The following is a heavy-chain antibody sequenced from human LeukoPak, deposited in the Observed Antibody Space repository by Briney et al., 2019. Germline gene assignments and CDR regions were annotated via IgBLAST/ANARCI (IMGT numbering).Heavy chain of an antibody. J-gene: IGHJ4*02. V-gene: IGHV1-69*13. CDR3: ARNLLDTAMGSAFDC. CDR1: GGTFSSYA. Sequence: RASVTVSCKASGGTFSSYAISWVRQAPGQGLEWMGGIIPIFGTANYAQKFQGRVTITADESTSTAYMELSSLRSEDTAVYYCARNLLDTAMGSAFDCWGQGTLVTVSS. D-gene: IGHD5-18*01. CDR2: IIPIFGTA.